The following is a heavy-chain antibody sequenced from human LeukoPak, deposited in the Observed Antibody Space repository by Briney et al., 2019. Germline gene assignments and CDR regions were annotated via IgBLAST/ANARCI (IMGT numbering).Heavy chain of an antibody. CDR2: IIGNGVTT. J-gene: IGHJ3*02. D-gene: IGHD1-26*01. V-gene: IGHV3-23*01. CDR3: AKGQRMGASAFDI. Sequence: PGGSLRPSCSASGFTFSTYAMTWVRQAPGKGLEWVSTIIGNGVTTYYADSVKGRFTISRDNSKNTLSLRMNSLRAEDSAVYYCAKGQRMGASAFDIWGQGTMVTVSS. CDR1: GFTFSTYA.